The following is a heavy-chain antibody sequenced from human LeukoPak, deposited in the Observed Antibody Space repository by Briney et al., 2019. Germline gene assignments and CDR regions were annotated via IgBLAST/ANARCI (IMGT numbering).Heavy chain of an antibody. D-gene: IGHD6-19*01. Sequence: GGSLRLSCAASGFTFSSYWMIWVRQAPGKGLECVANIRQDGSEKYYVASVRGRFSISRDDAKNSLYLQMNSLRGEDTAVYYCARTVAGGFDYWGQGTLVTVSS. CDR2: IRQDGSEK. V-gene: IGHV3-7*01. J-gene: IGHJ4*02. CDR1: GFTFSSYW. CDR3: ARTVAGGFDY.